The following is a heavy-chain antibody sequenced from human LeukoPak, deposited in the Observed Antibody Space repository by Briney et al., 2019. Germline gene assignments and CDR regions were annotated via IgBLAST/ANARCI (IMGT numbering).Heavy chain of an antibody. CDR3: AREYSSSNHNDY. V-gene: IGHV1-2*02. J-gene: IGHJ4*02. CDR2: INPNSGGT. Sequence: ASVKVSCKASGYTFTGYYMHWVRQAPGQGLEWMGWINPNSGGTNYAQKFQGRVTMTRDTSISTAYMELSRLRSDDTAVYYCAREYSSSNHNDYWGQGTLVTVSS. D-gene: IGHD6-6*01. CDR1: GYTFTGYY.